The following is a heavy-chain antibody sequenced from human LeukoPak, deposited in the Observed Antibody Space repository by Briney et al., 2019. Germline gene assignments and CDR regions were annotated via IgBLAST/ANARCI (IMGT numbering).Heavy chain of an antibody. D-gene: IGHD2-2*01. J-gene: IGHJ6*03. V-gene: IGHV1-2*06. CDR3: ARHKESRSYYYYYYYMDV. Sequence: GASVKVSCKASGYTFTGYYMHWVRQAPGQGLEWMGRINPNSGGTNYAQKFQGRVTMTRDTSISTAYMELSRLRSDDTAVYYCARHKESRSYYYYYYYMDVWGKGTTATVSS. CDR1: GYTFTGYY. CDR2: INPNSGGT.